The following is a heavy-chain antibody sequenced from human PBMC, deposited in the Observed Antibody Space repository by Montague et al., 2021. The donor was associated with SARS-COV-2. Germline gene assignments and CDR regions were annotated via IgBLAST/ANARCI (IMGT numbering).Heavy chain of an antibody. D-gene: IGHD1-26*01. V-gene: IGHV3-53*01. CDR2: IYSGGST. CDR1: GFPVSSNY. J-gene: IGHJ6*02. CDR3: ARDRRIVGALYYYYGMDV. Sequence: SLRLSCAASGFPVSSNYMSWVRQAPGKGLEWVSVIYSGGSTYYADSVKGRFTISRDNSKNTLYLQMNSLRAEDTAVYYCARDRRIVGALYYYYGMDVWGQGTTVTVSS.